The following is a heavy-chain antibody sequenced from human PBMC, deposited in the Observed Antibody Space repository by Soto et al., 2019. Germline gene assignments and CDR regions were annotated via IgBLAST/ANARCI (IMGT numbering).Heavy chain of an antibody. CDR3: ARRAAYSTSYFFDY. V-gene: IGHV2-70*13. Sequence: GSGPTLVNPTQTLTLTCSFTWFSLRTSGMCVSWIRQLPGKALEWLALIDWEDDKFYNTSLRSRLTISRDTSKNQVILTMTNMDLVDTATYYCARRAAYSTSYFFDYWGQGSLVTVSS. CDR1: WFSLRTSGMC. D-gene: IGHD2-2*01. J-gene: IGHJ4*02. CDR2: IDWEDDK.